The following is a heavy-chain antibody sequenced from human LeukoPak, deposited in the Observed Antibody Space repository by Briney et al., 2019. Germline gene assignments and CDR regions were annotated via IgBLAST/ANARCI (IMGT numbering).Heavy chain of an antibody. V-gene: IGHV4-59*12. CDR3: AGLPVYDYGERIDY. J-gene: IGHJ4*02. CDR2: IYYSGST. Sequence: SETLSLTCTVSGGSISSYYWSWIRQPPGKGLEWIGYIYYSGSTNYNPSLKSRVTISVDTSKNQFSLKLSSVTAADTAVYYCAGLPVYDYGERIDYWGQGTLVTVSS. D-gene: IGHD4-17*01. CDR1: GGSISSYY.